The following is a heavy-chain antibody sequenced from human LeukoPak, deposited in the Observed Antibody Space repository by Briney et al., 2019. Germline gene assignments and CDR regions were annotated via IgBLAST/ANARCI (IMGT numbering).Heavy chain of an antibody. D-gene: IGHD3-22*01. J-gene: IGHJ4*02. CDR3: ARLRPDRSGYFDY. CDR2: IYSNGNT. Sequence: SETLSLTCIVSGGSISTYYWSWIRQPPGKGLEWIGYIYSNGNTNYNPSLKSRVTISVDPSKNQFSLKLSSVPATDTAVYYCARLRPDRSGYFDYWGQGTLVTVSS. CDR1: GGSISTYY. V-gene: IGHV4-59*01.